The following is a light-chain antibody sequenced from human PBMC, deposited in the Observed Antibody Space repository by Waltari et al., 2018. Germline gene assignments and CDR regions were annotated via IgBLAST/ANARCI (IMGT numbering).Light chain of an antibody. Sequence: EIVMTQSPATLSLSPGESATLSCKASQNVYTNLAWYQQKPGRAPRLLISGASARATGVPSRFRGSGSGTEFTLTISSLQSDDFAVYYCQQYNTWPPLTFGGGTRVDIK. CDR3: QQYNTWPPLT. V-gene: IGKV3-15*01. CDR1: QNVYTN. J-gene: IGKJ4*01. CDR2: GAS.